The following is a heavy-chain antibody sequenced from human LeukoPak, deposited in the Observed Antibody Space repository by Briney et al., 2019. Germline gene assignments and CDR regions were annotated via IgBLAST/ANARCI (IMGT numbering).Heavy chain of an antibody. CDR2: INTNTGNP. V-gene: IGHV7-4-1*02. J-gene: IGHJ5*02. CDR1: GYTFSSYA. CDR3: ARPKRIAAAGGAPDWFDP. Sequence: GASVKVSCKASGYTFSSYAMNWVRQAPGQGLEWMGWINTNTGNPTYAQGFTGRFVFSLDTSVSTAYLQISSLKAEDTAVYYCARPKRIAAAGGAPDWFDPWGQGTLVTVSS. D-gene: IGHD6-13*01.